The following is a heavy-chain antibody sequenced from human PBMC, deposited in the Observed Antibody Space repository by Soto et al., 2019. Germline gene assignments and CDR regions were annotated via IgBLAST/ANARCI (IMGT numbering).Heavy chain of an antibody. V-gene: IGHV4-4*07. D-gene: IGHD2-21*01. CDR3: AREGSSGLGMDV. CDR2: IYTSGTT. J-gene: IGHJ6*02. Sequence: QVQLQQSGPGLVKPSETLSLTCTVSGGSIRSYYWSWIRQPAGKALEWIGRIYTSGTTNYNPSLKSRVTILLDMSKKQFSLDLSSVTDADTAVYYCAREGSSGLGMDVWGQGTTVTVSS. CDR1: GGSIRSYY.